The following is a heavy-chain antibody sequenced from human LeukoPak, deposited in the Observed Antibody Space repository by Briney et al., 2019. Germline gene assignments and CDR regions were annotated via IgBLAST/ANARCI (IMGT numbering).Heavy chain of an antibody. D-gene: IGHD1-26*01. Sequence: SETLSLTCTVSGGSISSGSYYWSWIRQPAGKGLEWIGHMYTSGSTNYNPSRKSRVTITVDTSKNQFSLKLGSVTAADTAVYYCARYSGSAGGFDIWGQGTMVTVSS. V-gene: IGHV4-61*09. J-gene: IGHJ3*02. CDR1: GGSISSGSYY. CDR2: MYTSGST. CDR3: ARYSGSAGGFDI.